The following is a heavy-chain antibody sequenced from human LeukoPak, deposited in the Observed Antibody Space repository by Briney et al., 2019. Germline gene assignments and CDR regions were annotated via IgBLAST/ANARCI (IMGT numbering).Heavy chain of an antibody. V-gene: IGHV3-23*01. CDR2: ISGSGYST. Sequence: GGSLRLSCAVSGFTFSGQAMSWVRQAPGKGLEWVSGISGSGYSTFYADSVKGRFTISRDISKNTLYLQMNSLRVEDTAVYYCARGGGGYEVRFDYWGQGTLVTVSS. CDR3: ARGGGGYEVRFDY. CDR1: GFTFSGQA. D-gene: IGHD6-13*01. J-gene: IGHJ4*02.